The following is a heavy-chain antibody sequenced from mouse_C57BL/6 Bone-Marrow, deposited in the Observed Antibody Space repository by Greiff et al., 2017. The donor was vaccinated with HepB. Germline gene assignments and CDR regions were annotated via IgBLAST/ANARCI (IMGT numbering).Heavy chain of an antibody. CDR1: GYTFTSYW. CDR3: ARSPIYDFAMDY. Sequence: QVHVKQPGTELVKPGASVKLSCKASGYTFTSYWMHWVKQRPGQGLEWIGNINPSNGGTNYNEKFKSKATLTVDKSSSTAYMQLSSLTSEDSAVYYCARSPIYDFAMDYWGQGTSVTVSS. CDR2: INPSNGGT. D-gene: IGHD2-3*01. V-gene: IGHV1-53*01. J-gene: IGHJ4*01.